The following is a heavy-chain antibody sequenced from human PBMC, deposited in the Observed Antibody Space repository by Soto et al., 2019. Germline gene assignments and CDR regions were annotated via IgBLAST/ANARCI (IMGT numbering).Heavy chain of an antibody. CDR1: GFTLRGYW. CDR2: INSDGSST. J-gene: IGHJ4*02. CDR3: AKDGRLGQFDY. Sequence: EVQLVESGGGLVQPGGSLRLSCAASGFTLRGYWMHWVRQAPGKGLVWVSRINSDGSSTSDADSVKGRFTISRDNAKNTLYLQMNSLRAEDTAVYYCAKDGRLGQFDYWGQGTLVTASS. V-gene: IGHV3-74*01. D-gene: IGHD1-1*01.